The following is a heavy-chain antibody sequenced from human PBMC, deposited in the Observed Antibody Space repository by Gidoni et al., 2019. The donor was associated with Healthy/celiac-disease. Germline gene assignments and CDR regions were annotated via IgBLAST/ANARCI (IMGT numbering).Heavy chain of an antibody. CDR3: ARLSIAVAGTGIDY. Sequence: QLQLQESGPGLVKPSETLSLTCTVSGGSIRSSSYYWGWIRQPPGKGLEWIGSIYYSGSTYYNPSLKSRVTISVDTSKNQFSLKLSSVTAADTAVYYCARLSIAVAGTGIDYWGQGTLVTVSS. J-gene: IGHJ4*02. CDR1: GGSIRSSSYY. CDR2: IYYSGST. V-gene: IGHV4-39*01. D-gene: IGHD6-19*01.